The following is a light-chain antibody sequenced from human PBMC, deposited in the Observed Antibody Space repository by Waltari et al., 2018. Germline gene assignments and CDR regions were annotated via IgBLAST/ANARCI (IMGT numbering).Light chain of an antibody. V-gene: IGLV3-21*02. CDR1: LIGTTP. Sequence: SYVLTQLSSMSVTPGQTARLVCGGRLIGTTPVHWYPRKAGQAPLLVLHDDDTRPPGIPDRFSGTNSGDTATLTISGVEAEDEADYFCQVWDSHTVVFGGGTNLTVL. CDR2: DDD. J-gene: IGLJ2*01. CDR3: QVWDSHTVV.